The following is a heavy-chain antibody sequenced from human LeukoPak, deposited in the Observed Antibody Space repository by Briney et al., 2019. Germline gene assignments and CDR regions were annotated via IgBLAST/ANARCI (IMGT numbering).Heavy chain of an antibody. V-gene: IGHV3-66*01. CDR2: IYSGGST. CDR3: AKIITGSTDY. J-gene: IGHJ4*02. CDR1: GITVSSNY. Sequence: RGSLRLSCAASGITVSSNYMSWVRQAPGKGLEWVAVIYSGGSTYYADSVKGRFTISRDNSKNTLYLQMNNLRAEDTAVYYCAKIITGSTDYWGQGTLVTVSS. D-gene: IGHD1-20*01.